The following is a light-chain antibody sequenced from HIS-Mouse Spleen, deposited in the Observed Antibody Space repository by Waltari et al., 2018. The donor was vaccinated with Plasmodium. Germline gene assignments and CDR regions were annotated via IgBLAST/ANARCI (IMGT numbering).Light chain of an antibody. CDR1: QSVSSN. J-gene: IGKJ3*01. Sequence: EIVMTQSPATLSVSPGERATLSCRASQSVSSNLAWYQQKPGQAPRLIYGASTRATGIPARFSGSGSGTEFTLTISSLQSEDFAVYYCQQYNNWSFTFGPGTKVDIK. CDR2: GAS. CDR3: QQYNNWSFT. V-gene: IGKV3-15*01.